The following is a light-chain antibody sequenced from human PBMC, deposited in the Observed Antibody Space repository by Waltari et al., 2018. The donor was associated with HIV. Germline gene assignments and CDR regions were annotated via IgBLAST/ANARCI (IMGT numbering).Light chain of an antibody. CDR2: WAS. CDR3: QQYYSSPWT. J-gene: IGKJ1*01. Sequence: DIVMTQSPDSLAVSLGERATINCKSSQSVLYSYSNRNYLAWYQQKPGQPPKLLIYWASTRESGVPDRFSGSGSGTDFTLTSSSLQAEDVAVYYCQQYYSSPWTFGQGTKVEIK. V-gene: IGKV4-1*01. CDR1: QSVLYSYSNRNY.